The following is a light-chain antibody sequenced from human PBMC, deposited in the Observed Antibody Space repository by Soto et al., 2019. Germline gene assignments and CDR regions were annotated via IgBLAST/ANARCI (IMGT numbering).Light chain of an antibody. J-gene: IGKJ4*01. Sequence: IMMTQSPAVLSVTFGERATLSCLASQSISDNLAWYQQRSGQAPRLLIYGASTRATGVPARFSGSGSGTEFTLTISSLQSDDFAIYYCQQYKSWPPLTFGGGTKVDIK. CDR1: QSISDN. CDR3: QQYKSWPPLT. CDR2: GAS. V-gene: IGKV3-15*01.